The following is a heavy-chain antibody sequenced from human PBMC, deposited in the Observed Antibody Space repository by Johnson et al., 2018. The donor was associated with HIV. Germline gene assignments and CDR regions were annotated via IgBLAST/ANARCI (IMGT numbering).Heavy chain of an antibody. CDR2: ISWNSGSI. CDR3: ARGGAYCGGDCNAFDI. V-gene: IGHV3-9*01. D-gene: IGHD2-21*02. Sequence: VQLVESGGGLVQPGRSLRLSCAASGFTFDDYAMHWVLQAPGKGLEWVSGISWNSGSIGYADSVKGRFTISRDNAKNSLYLQMNSLRAEDTAVYYCARGGAYCGGDCNAFDIWGQGTMVTVSS. CDR1: GFTFDDYA. J-gene: IGHJ3*02.